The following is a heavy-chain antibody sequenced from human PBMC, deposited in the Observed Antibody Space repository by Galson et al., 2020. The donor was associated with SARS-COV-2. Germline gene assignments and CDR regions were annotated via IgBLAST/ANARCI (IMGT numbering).Heavy chain of an antibody. Sequence: ASVKVSCKASGYTFTRYGISWVRQAPGQGLEWMGWISGYNGNTVYAQRVQGRVTMTSDTSTSTAYMELRSLRSDDTAVYYCANTRSATTNNYYGMDVWGQGTTVTVSS. J-gene: IGHJ6*02. CDR3: ANTRSATTNNYYGMDV. CDR1: GYTFTRYG. D-gene: IGHD4-17*01. V-gene: IGHV1-18*01. CDR2: ISGYNGNT.